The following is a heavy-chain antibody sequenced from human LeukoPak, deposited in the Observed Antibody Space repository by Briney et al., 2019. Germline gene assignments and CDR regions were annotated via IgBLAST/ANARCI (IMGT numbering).Heavy chain of an antibody. D-gene: IGHD1-26*01. V-gene: IGHV3-11*04. Sequence: GGSLRLSCAASGFTFSDYYMSWIRQAPGKGLEWVSYISSSGSTIYYADSVKGRFPISRHNAKNSLYLQMNSLKAEDTAVYYCARDRSGSYAVHAFDIWGQGTMVTVSS. J-gene: IGHJ3*02. CDR3: ARDRSGSYAVHAFDI. CDR1: GFTFSDYY. CDR2: ISSSGSTI.